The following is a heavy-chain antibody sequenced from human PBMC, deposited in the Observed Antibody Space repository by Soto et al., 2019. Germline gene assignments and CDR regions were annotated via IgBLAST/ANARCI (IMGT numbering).Heavy chain of an antibody. J-gene: IGHJ4*02. CDR2: ISSGSSLL. V-gene: IGHV3-21*01. CDR1: GFNFSSYT. D-gene: IGHD3-22*01. Sequence: GGSMRLSCAASGFNFSSYTMHWVRQETGKGLEWVSSISSGSSLLYYADSVRGRFTISRDNAKNSLYLQMNSLRADDTAVYYCARVPDSSAYYYYFDYWGQGTLVTVSS. CDR3: ARVPDSSAYYYYFDY.